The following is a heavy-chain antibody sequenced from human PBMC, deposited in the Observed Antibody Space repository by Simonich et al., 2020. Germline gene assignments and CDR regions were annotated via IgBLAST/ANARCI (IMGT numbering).Heavy chain of an antibody. D-gene: IGHD1-1*01. Sequence: QVQLQQWGAGLLKPSETLSLTCAVYGGSFSGYYWSWIRQPPGKGLEWIGEINHSGSTNYHPSIKSRVTISLDTSKNQFSLKLSSVTAADTAVYYCARGKGWKNAFDIWGQGTMVTVSS. V-gene: IGHV4-34*01. CDR1: GGSFSGYY. CDR2: INHSGST. CDR3: ARGKGWKNAFDI. J-gene: IGHJ3*02.